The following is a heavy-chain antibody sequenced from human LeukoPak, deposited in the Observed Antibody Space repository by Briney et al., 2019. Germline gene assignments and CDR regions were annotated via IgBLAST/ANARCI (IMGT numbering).Heavy chain of an antibody. Sequence: PSETLSLTCTVSGGSISSYYWSWIRQPPGKGLEWIGYIYYSGSTNYNPSLKSRVTISVDTSKNQFSLKLSSVTAADTAVYYCARVVGNYYYYYGMDVWGQGTTVTVSS. V-gene: IGHV4-59*01. J-gene: IGHJ6*02. D-gene: IGHD1-26*01. CDR1: GGSISSYY. CDR3: ARVVGNYYYYYGMDV. CDR2: IYYSGST.